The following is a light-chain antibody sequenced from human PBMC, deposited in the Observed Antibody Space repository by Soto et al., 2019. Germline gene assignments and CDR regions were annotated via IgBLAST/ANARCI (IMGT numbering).Light chain of an antibody. Sequence: QLVLTQPPSASGTPGQRVTMSCSGSSSNIGSNTVNWFQQLPGTAPKLLIYSNNQRPSGVPDRFSGSKSGTSASLAISGLQSEDEADYYCAAWDDSLNGAVFGGGTQLTVL. V-gene: IGLV1-44*01. CDR3: AAWDDSLNGAV. CDR1: SSNIGSNT. CDR2: SNN. J-gene: IGLJ7*01.